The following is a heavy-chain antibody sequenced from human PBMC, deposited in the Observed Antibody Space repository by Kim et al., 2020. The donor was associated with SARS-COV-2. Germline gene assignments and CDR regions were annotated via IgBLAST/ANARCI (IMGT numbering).Heavy chain of an antibody. CDR3: ARDREMATIPTYYFDY. D-gene: IGHD5-12*01. Sequence: GGSLRLSCAASGFTFSSYAMHWVRQAPGKGLEWVAVISYDGSNKYYADSVKGRFTISRDNSKNTLYLQMNSLRAEDTAVYYCARDREMATIPTYYFDYWG. J-gene: IGHJ4*01. V-gene: IGHV3-30-3*01. CDR1: GFTFSSYA. CDR2: ISYDGSNK.